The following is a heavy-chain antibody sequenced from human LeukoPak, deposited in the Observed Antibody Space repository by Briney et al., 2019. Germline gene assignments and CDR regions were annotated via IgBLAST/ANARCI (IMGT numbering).Heavy chain of an antibody. V-gene: IGHV1-24*01. Sequence: ASVKVSCKVSGYTLTELSMHWVRQAPGKGLEWMGGFDPEDGETIYAQKFQGRVTTTEDTSTDTAYMELSSLRSEDTAVYYCATVTGYPSLYYGMDVWGQGTTVTVSS. CDR3: ATVTGYPSLYYGMDV. J-gene: IGHJ6*02. CDR2: FDPEDGET. D-gene: IGHD3-9*01. CDR1: GYTLTELS.